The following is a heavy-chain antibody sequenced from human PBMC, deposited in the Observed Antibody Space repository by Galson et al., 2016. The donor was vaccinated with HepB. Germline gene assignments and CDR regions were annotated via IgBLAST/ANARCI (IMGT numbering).Heavy chain of an antibody. CDR1: GFIFRSYA. D-gene: IGHD1-1*01. CDR3: AKSSGYWNDDAFDI. Sequence: SLRLSCAASGFIFRSYAISWVRQAPGKGLDWVSAITGSGGSTYYVDSVKGRFTISGDNYKNTLYLQMNSLRAEDTAVYYCAKSSGYWNDDAFDIWGQGTMVTVSS. J-gene: IGHJ3*02. CDR2: ITGSGGST. V-gene: IGHV3-23*01.